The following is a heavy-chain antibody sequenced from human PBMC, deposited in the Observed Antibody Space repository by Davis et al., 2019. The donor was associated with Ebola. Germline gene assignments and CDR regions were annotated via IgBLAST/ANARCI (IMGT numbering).Heavy chain of an antibody. CDR2: IYYSGST. J-gene: IGHJ6*04. Sequence: SETLSLTCTVSGGSISSGIYSWSWIRQPPGKGLEWIGYIYYSGSTNYNPSLKSRVTISVDTSKNQFSLKLSSVTAADTAVYYCASLSSSKYWYYGMDVWGKGTTVTVSS. CDR1: GGSISSGIYS. V-gene: IGHV4-61*01. D-gene: IGHD2/OR15-2a*01. CDR3: ASLSSSKYWYYGMDV.